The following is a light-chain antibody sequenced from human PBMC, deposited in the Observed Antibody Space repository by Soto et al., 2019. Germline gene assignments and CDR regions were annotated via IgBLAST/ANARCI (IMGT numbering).Light chain of an antibody. V-gene: IGLV1-47*02. Sequence: QSVLTQPTSASGSPGQRVTISCSGSSSNLGKNLVYWYQQLPGTAPKLLIYNNDQRPSGVPDRFSGSKSGTSASLAISGLRSEDEADYYCAAWDDRPSGRVFGGGTKLTVL. CDR3: AAWDDRPSGRV. CDR1: SSNLGKNL. CDR2: NND. J-gene: IGLJ3*02.